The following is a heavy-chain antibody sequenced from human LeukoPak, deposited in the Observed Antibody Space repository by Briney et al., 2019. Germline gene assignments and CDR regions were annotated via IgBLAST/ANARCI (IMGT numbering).Heavy chain of an antibody. J-gene: IGHJ4*02. Sequence: PGGSLRLSCAASGFTFSTYAMNWVRQAPGEGLEWVSAISPIGSRTYYADSVKGRFTISRDNSKNTLYLQMNSLRAGDTAIYYCAKASTVLKPIDSWGKGTLVTVSS. CDR2: ISPIGSRT. V-gene: IGHV3-23*01. CDR1: GFTFSTYA. D-gene: IGHD1-14*01. CDR3: AKASTVLKPIDS.